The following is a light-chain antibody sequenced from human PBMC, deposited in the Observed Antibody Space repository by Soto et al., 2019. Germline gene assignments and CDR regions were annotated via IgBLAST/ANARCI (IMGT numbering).Light chain of an antibody. J-gene: IGKJ4*01. CDR3: QQYYSFPLT. V-gene: IGKV3-15*01. Sequence: EIVMTQSPATLSVSPGERATLSCRASQSVSSKLVWYQQKPGQAPRLLIYGASTRATGIPARFSGSGSGTEFTLTISSLQSEDFATYYCQQYYSFPLTFGGGTKVDIK. CDR1: QSVSSK. CDR2: GAS.